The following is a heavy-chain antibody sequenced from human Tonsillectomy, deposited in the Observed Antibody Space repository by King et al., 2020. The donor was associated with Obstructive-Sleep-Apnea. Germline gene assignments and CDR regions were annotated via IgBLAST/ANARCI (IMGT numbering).Heavy chain of an antibody. D-gene: IGHD1-26*01. J-gene: IGHJ4*02. CDR1: GFTFSSYD. Sequence: VQLVESGGGLVQPGGSLRLSCAASGFTFSSYDMHWVRKVIGKGLEWVSAIGTAGDTYYPGSVKGRFTISRENAKNSLSLQMNSLRAGDTAVYYCARSVGGSLKGPFDYLGQGTLVTVSS. V-gene: IGHV3-13*01. CDR3: ARSVGGSLKGPFDY. CDR2: IGTAGDT.